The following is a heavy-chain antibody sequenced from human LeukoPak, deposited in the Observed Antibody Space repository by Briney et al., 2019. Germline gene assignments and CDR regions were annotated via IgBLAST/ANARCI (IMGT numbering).Heavy chain of an antibody. Sequence: PGGSLRLSCAASGFTFSSYWMHWVRQAPGKGLVWVSRINSDGSSTTYADSVKGRFTISRDNAKNTLHLQMNSLRAEDTAVYYCARDAVDTANAVWGQGTTVTVSS. V-gene: IGHV3-74*03. J-gene: IGHJ6*02. D-gene: IGHD5-18*01. CDR1: GFTFSSYW. CDR3: ARDAVDTANAV. CDR2: INSDGSST.